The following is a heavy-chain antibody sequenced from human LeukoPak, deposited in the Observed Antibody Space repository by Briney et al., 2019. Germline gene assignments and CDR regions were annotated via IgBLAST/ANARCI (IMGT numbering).Heavy chain of an antibody. CDR1: GFTVSSNY. CDR2: IYSAGST. V-gene: IGHV3-66*01. Sequence: PGGSLRLSCAASGFTVSSNYMSWVRQAPGKGLEWASVIYSAGSTYYADSVKGRFTISRDNSKNTLYLQMNSLRDEDTAVYYCARAATYSWGQGTLVTVSS. J-gene: IGHJ5*02. D-gene: IGHD6-25*01. CDR3: ARAATYS.